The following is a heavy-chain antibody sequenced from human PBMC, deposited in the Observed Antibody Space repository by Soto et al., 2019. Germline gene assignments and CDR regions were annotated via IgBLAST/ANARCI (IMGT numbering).Heavy chain of an antibody. J-gene: IGHJ4*01. CDR2: INGDGTTT. CDR3: ACLHMHRGPADY. CDR1: GSTFSTLW. D-gene: IGHD3-10*01. Sequence: DVQLVESGGGLVQPGGSLRLSCAVSGSTFSTLWIHWVRQAPGKGLVWVARINGDGTTTQYADSVKGRFTISRDNAENTVYLNMNTLISEDTGVYYCACLHMHRGPADYWGHGTPVTVSS. V-gene: IGHV3-74*01.